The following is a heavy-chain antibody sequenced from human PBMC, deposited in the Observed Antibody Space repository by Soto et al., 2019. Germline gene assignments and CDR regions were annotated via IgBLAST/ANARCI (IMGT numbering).Heavy chain of an antibody. D-gene: IGHD1-7*01. V-gene: IGHV4-30-4*01. CDR2: MSYGGST. CDR1: GGSISSGNYY. CDR3: ATMGTPATGLYYFDN. Sequence: SETLSLTCTVSGGSISSGNYYWSWIRQPPGKGLEWIGFMSYGGSTSYNASLKSRVTISVDTSKSQFSLNLSFVTAADTAVYYCATMGTPATGLYYFDNWGQGTLVTVSS. J-gene: IGHJ4*02.